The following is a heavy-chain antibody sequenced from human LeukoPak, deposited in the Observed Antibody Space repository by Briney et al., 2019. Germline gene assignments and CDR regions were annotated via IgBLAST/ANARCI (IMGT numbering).Heavy chain of an antibody. CDR3: ARATFFLYYYYMDV. J-gene: IGHJ6*03. Sequence: SETLSLTCTFSGGSISSYYWSWIRQPAGKGLEWIGRIHTSGSTNYNSSLKSRVTMSVDTSKNQFSLKLSSVTAADTAVYYCARATFFLYYYYMDVWGKGTTVTVSS. CDR2: IHTSGST. D-gene: IGHD2/OR15-2a*01. V-gene: IGHV4-4*07. CDR1: GGSISSYY.